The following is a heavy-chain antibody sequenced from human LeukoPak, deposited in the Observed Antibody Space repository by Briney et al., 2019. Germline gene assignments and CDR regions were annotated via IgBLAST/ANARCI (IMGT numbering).Heavy chain of an antibody. J-gene: IGHJ4*02. D-gene: IGHD1-1*01. V-gene: IGHV3-30*02. CDR3: VKEGTASKPSDLDY. CDR2: IRFDGSNK. CDR1: GFTFTDYG. Sequence: GGSLRLSCAASGFTFTDYGMHWVRQAPGKGLEWVAFIRFDGSNKYYADSVKGRFTISRDNSKNTLYLQINSLRTEDTAVYYCVKEGTASKPSDLDYWGQGTLVTVSS.